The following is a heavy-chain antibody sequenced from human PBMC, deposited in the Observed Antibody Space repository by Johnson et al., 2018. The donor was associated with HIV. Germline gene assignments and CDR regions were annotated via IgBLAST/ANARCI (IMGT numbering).Heavy chain of an antibody. CDR2: ISYDGSNK. J-gene: IGHJ3*02. CDR1: GFTFSSYA. CDR3: AKSAASAGGDDAFDI. D-gene: IGHD3-16*01. Sequence: QVQLVESGGGVVRPGGSLRLSCAASGFTFSSYAMHWVRQAPGKGLEWVAVISYDGSNKYYADSVKGRFTISRDNSKNTLYLQMNSLRGEDTAVYYCAKSAASAGGDDAFDIWGQGTMVTVSS. V-gene: IGHV3-30*04.